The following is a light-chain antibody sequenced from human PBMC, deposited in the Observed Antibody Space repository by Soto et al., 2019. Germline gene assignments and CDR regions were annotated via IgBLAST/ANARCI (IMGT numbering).Light chain of an antibody. CDR3: QQYGGSPRT. Sequence: EIVLTQSPATLSLPPGERATLSCRASQSISSYLAWYQQKPGQAPRLLIYGASSRATGIPDRFSGSASGTEFTLTVSRLEPEDFAVYYCQQYGGSPRTFGQGTKVDIK. CDR2: GAS. CDR1: QSISSY. V-gene: IGKV3-20*01. J-gene: IGKJ1*01.